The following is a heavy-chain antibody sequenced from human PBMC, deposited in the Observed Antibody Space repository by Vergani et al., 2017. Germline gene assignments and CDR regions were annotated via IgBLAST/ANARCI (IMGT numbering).Heavy chain of an antibody. D-gene: IGHD1-26*01. CDR1: GFTFSSYS. CDR2: ISSSSSYI. V-gene: IGHV3-21*04. CDR3: ARVGPDHGGATYPHYYYSDY. Sequence: EVQLVESGGGLVKPGGSLRLSCAASGFTFSSYSMNWVRPAPGKGLEWVSSISSSSSYIYYADAVKGRFTISRDNSKNTLYLQMNSLRAEDTAVYYCARVGPDHGGATYPHYYYSDYWGQGSLVTVSS. J-gene: IGHJ4*02.